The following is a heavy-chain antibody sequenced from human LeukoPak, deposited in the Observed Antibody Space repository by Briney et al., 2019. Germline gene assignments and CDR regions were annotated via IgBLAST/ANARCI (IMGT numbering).Heavy chain of an antibody. CDR2: INHRGSI. CDR3: ARQGGRPKYYGSGSYYNGRYYFDY. Sequence: KASETLSLTCAVYGESFSGYYWSWIRQPPGKGLEWIGEINHRGSINYNPSLKSRVTLSVDTSKNQFSLKLSSVTAADMAVYYCARQGGRPKYYGSGSYYNGRYYFDYWGQGTLVIVSS. V-gene: IGHV4-34*01. J-gene: IGHJ4*02. D-gene: IGHD3-10*01. CDR1: GESFSGYY.